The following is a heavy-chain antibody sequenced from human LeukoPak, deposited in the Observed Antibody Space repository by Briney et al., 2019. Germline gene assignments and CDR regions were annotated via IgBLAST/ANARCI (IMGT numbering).Heavy chain of an antibody. D-gene: IGHD5-12*01. CDR2: LYDSGST. CDR1: GGSISSSSYY. V-gene: IGHV4-39*01. J-gene: IGHJ3*02. Sequence: SETLSLTCTVSGGSISSSSYYWDWIRQPPGKGLEWIGNLYDSGSTHYNPSLRSRVTISADTSKNQFSLKLSSVTAADTAVYYCARHTRPRYSGYENAFDIWGQGTMITVSP. CDR3: ARHTRPRYSGYENAFDI.